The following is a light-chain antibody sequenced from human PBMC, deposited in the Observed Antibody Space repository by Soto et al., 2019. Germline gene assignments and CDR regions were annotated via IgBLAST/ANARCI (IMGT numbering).Light chain of an antibody. CDR3: QEYIHWPPGM. Sequence: EIVVTQSPATLSASTGERVTLSCRASHFVSSRLAWYQQRPGQVHRLLLYDTSTRAPGISARFSGSVSGTEFTLTISSLQSEDFAVYYCQEYIHWPPGMFGPGTTVDIK. V-gene: IGKV3-15*01. J-gene: IGKJ1*01. CDR2: DTS. CDR1: HFVSSR.